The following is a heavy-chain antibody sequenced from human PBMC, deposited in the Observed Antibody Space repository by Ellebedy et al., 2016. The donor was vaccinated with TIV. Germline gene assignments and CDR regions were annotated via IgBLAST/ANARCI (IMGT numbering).Heavy chain of an antibody. Sequence: GESLKISCAASGFTFNSYAMHWVRQPPGKGLEWVAVISCDGTSKYYADSVKGRFTISRDNSMTTLYLEMNSLRAEDTAVYYCARDLDKSSGWYGGAAYWGQGTLVTVSS. CDR3: ARDLDKSSGWYGGAAY. J-gene: IGHJ4*02. V-gene: IGHV3-30-3*01. D-gene: IGHD6-19*01. CDR2: ISCDGTSK. CDR1: GFTFNSYA.